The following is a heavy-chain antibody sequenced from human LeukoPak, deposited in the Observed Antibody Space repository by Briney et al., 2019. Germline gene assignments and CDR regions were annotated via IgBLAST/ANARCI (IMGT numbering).Heavy chain of an antibody. Sequence: ASVKVSCTASGYTFTAYYMHWVRHAPGHGLEWMGWINPNSGGTNYAQKFQGRVTMTRDTSISTAYMELSRLRSDDTAVYYCARDPKIVLMVYANRRYGMDVWGQGTTVTVSS. CDR2: INPNSGGT. V-gene: IGHV1-2*02. D-gene: IGHD2-8*01. CDR1: GYTFTAYY. CDR3: ARDPKIVLMVYANRRYGMDV. J-gene: IGHJ6*02.